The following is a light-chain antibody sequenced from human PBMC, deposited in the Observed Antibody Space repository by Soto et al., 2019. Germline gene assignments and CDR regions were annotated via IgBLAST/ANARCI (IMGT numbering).Light chain of an antibody. CDR2: GAS. V-gene: IGKV3-20*01. CDR3: HQFGTSPPAFT. J-gene: IGKJ2*01. CDR1: QSVSTRN. Sequence: EVVLTQSPGTLSLSPGERATLSCRASQSVSTRNLAWYQQTPGQAPRLLMYGASSRATGIPDRFSGSGSGTDFTLTISRLEPEDFALYDCHQFGTSPPAFTFGQGTKLEIK.